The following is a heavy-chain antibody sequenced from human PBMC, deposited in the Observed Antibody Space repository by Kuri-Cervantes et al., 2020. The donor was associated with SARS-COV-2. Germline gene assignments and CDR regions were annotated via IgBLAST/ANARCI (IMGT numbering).Heavy chain of an antibody. D-gene: IGHD2-2*01. Sequence: SETLSLTCTVSGGSISSGDYYWSWIRQPPGKGLEWIGYFYYSGSTYYNPSLKSRVTISVDTSKNQFSLKLSSVTAADTAVYYCARGGDIVVVPAAILYWGQGTLVTVS. CDR2: FYYSGST. V-gene: IGHV4-30-4*08. CDR1: GGSISSGDYY. CDR3: ARGGDIVVVPAAILY. J-gene: IGHJ4*02.